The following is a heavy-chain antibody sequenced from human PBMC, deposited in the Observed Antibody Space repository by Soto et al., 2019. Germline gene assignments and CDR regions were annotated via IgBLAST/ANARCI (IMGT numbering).Heavy chain of an antibody. V-gene: IGHV4-34*01. CDR1: RMSFLGFY. Sequence: SATLSLTCALDRMSFLGFYRARINKPPGTGLEWIGEINHSGSTNYNPSLKSRVTISVDTSKNQFSLKLTSVTAADTAVYYCAREEGYYDSSGYYYPSYFDYWGQG. CDR3: AREEGYYDSSGYYYPSYFDY. D-gene: IGHD3-22*01. J-gene: IGHJ4*02. CDR2: INHSGST.